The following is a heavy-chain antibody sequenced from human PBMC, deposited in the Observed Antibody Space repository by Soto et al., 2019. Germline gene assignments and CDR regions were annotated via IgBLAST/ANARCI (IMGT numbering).Heavy chain of an antibody. J-gene: IGHJ4*02. CDR3: ARSPAPLYSRSWYYFDY. D-gene: IGHD6-13*01. V-gene: IGHV4-59*01. Sequence: PSETLSLTFTVSGGSISSYYWSWIRQPPGKGLEWIGYLYYSGSTNYNPSLKSRVTISVDTSKNQFSLKLSSVTAADTAVYYCARSPAPLYSRSWYYFDYWGQGTLVTVS. CDR2: LYYSGST. CDR1: GGSISSYY.